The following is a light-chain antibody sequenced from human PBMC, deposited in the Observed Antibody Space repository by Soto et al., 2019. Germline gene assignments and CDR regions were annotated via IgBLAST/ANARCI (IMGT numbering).Light chain of an antibody. V-gene: IGKV3-20*01. CDR2: GAS. CDR1: QSVSSSY. J-gene: IGKJ1*01. Sequence: EIVLTQSPGTLSLSPGERATLSCRASQSVSSSYLAWYQQKPGQAPRLLIYGASSRATGIPDRFSGSGSGTDFTLTISRLEPEDFAVYYCQQYGSSQTFGQGTQGEIK. CDR3: QQYGSSQT.